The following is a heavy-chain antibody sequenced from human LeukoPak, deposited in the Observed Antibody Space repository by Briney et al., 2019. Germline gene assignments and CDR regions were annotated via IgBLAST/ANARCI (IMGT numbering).Heavy chain of an antibody. J-gene: IGHJ4*02. V-gene: IGHV3-7*01. D-gene: IGHD5-18*01. CDR2: IKQDGSEK. CDR1: GFTVSSNY. Sequence: GGSLRLSCAASGFTVSSNYMSWVRQAPGKGLEWVANIKQDGSEKYYVDSVKGRFTISRDNAKNSLYLQMNSLRAEDTAVYYCASPRRGYRYFDYWGQGTLVTVSS. CDR3: ASPRRGYRYFDY.